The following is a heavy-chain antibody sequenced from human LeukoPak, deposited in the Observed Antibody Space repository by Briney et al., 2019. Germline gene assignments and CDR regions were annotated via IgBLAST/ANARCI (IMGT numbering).Heavy chain of an antibody. D-gene: IGHD2-2*01. V-gene: IGHV3-21*01. CDR1: GFTFISYS. Sequence: GGSLRLSCAASGFTFISYSMNWVRQAPGKGLEWVSSISSSSSYIYYADSVKGRFTISRDNAKNSLYLQMNTLRAEDTAVYYCAREGSTRGFFDYWGQGTLVTVSS. CDR3: AREGSTRGFFDY. CDR2: ISSSSSYI. J-gene: IGHJ4*02.